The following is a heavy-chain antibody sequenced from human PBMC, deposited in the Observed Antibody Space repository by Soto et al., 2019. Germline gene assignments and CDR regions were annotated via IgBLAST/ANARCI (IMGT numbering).Heavy chain of an antibody. J-gene: IGHJ4*02. Sequence: EVQLVQSGAEVKKPGESLRIGCKGSGYVFGTYWINWVRQLPGRGLEWMGRIDPSDSESNYGPSFQGHVSMSVDTSSNTAYLQWTSLRASDSATYYCARETGTYGNDYWCQGTLVSVFS. CDR2: IDPSDSES. V-gene: IGHV5-10-1*03. CDR1: GYVFGTYW. D-gene: IGHD3-10*01. CDR3: ARETGTYGNDY.